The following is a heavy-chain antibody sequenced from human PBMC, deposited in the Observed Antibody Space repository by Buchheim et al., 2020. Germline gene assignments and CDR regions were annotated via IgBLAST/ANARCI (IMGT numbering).Heavy chain of an antibody. CDR2: INPSGGST. Sequence: QVQLVQSGAEVKKPGASVKVSCKASGYTFTSYYMHWVRQAPGQGLEWMGIINPSGGSTRYAQKFQGIVTMPRDTSTSTVYMGLSSLRSEDTAVYYCTRSHIETSSSWCPHWGTDYYYYDGMDVWGQGTT. CDR3: TRSHIETSSSWCPHWGTDYYYYDGMDV. V-gene: IGHV1-46*01. CDR1: GYTFTSYY. D-gene: IGHD6-13*01. J-gene: IGHJ6*02.